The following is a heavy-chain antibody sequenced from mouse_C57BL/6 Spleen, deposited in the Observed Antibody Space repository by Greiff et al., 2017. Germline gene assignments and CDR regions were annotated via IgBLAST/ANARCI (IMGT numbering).Heavy chain of an antibody. CDR2: ISYDGSN. D-gene: IGHD2-12*01. CDR1: GYSITSGYY. Sequence: VQLKQSGPGLVKPSQSLSLTCSVTGYSITSGYYWNWIRQFPGNKLEWMGYISYDGSNNYNPSLKNRISITRDTSKNQFFLKLNSVTTEDTATYYCAVGDYSSWFAYWGQGTLVTVSA. V-gene: IGHV3-6*01. CDR3: AVGDYSSWFAY. J-gene: IGHJ3*01.